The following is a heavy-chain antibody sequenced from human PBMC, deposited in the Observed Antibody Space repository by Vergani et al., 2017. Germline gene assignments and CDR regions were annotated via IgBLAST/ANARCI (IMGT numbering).Heavy chain of an antibody. Sequence: QVQLVESGGGLVKPGGSLRLSCAASGFTFSDYYMSWIRQAPGKGLEWVSFISSSSRYTNYADSVRGRFTXPRDNAKKSLHLQMNSLRAEDTAVYYCARTSGVETSXFDLWGRGTLVTVSS. J-gene: IGHJ2*01. CDR3: ARTSGVETSXFDL. CDR1: GFTFSDYY. V-gene: IGHV3-11*06. CDR2: ISSSSRYT. D-gene: IGHD2-21*02.